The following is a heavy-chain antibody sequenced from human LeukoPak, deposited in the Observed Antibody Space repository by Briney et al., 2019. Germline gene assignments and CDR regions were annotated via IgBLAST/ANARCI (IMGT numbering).Heavy chain of an antibody. CDR1: GYSFTSYW. V-gene: IGHV5-51*01. CDR3: ARRRGDSRADYYMDV. Sequence: GESLKISCQGSGYSFTSYWIGWVRQMPGKGLEWMGVIYPGDSDTRYSPSFQGQVTISADKSINTASLQWSSLKASDTAMYYCARRRGDSRADYYMDVWGKGTTVTVSS. J-gene: IGHJ6*03. D-gene: IGHD3-3*01. CDR2: IYPGDSDT.